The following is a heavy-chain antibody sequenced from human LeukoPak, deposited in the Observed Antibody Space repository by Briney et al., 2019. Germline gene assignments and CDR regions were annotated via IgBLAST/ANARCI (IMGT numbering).Heavy chain of an antibody. CDR1: GFTFSSYS. J-gene: IGHJ4*02. D-gene: IGHD3-3*01. Sequence: GGSLRLSCAASGFTFSSYSMNWVRQAPGKGLEWVSSISSSSSYIYYADSVKGRFTISRDNAKNSLYLQMNSLRAEDTAVYYCARGRKSITIFGVVTPRRPFDYWGQGTLVTVSS. CDR2: ISSSSSYI. CDR3: ARGRKSITIFGVVTPRRPFDY. V-gene: IGHV3-21*01.